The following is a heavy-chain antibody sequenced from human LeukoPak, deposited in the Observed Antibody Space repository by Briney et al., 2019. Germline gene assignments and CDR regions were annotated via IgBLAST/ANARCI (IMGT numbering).Heavy chain of an antibody. V-gene: IGHV3-23*01. J-gene: IGHJ4*02. CDR2: IDDSGSRT. CDR3: ARVTRWPSITDY. D-gene: IGHD5-12*01. Sequence: PGGSLRLSCAASGFTFTSYSMAWVRQAPGKGLEWVSAIDDSGSRTYHADSVKGRFTISRDNSKNTVYLHMNSLRAEDTAVYYCARVTRWPSITDYWGQGTLVTVSS. CDR1: GFTFTSYS.